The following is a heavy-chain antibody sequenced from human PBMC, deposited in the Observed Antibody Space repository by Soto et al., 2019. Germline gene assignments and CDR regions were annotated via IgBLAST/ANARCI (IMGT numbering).Heavy chain of an antibody. CDR3: ARGDIVVVVAATVDDAFDI. Sequence: SVKLSHTCGVDEGSLGCYYWSLMHQPAGKGVEWIGEINHSGSTNYNPSLKSRVTISVDTSKNQFSLKLSSVPAADTAVYYCARGDIVVVVAATVDDAFDIWGQWTTVHVSS. J-gene: IGHJ3*02. CDR2: INHSGST. V-gene: IGHV4-34*01. CDR1: EGSLGCYY. D-gene: IGHD2-15*01.